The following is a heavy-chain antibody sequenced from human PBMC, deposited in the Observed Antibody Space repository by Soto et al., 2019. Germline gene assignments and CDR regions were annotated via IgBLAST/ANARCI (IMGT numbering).Heavy chain of an antibody. J-gene: IGHJ6*02. CDR1: GFTFSNYA. D-gene: IGHD3-10*01. CDR2: ISGSGRNT. Sequence: EVQMLESGGGLVHPGGSLRLSCAASGFTFSNYAMNWVRQAPGKGLEWVSSISGSGRNTYYADSVKGRLTISRDSSKNTLYLQMNSLRVEDTGVYYCAKDLYGSASFTSYYHYGMDVWGQGTTVTVSS. V-gene: IGHV3-23*01. CDR3: AKDLYGSASFTSYYHYGMDV.